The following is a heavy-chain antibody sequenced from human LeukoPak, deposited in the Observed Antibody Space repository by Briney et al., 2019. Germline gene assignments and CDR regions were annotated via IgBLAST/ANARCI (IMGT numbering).Heavy chain of an antibody. CDR2: IYTSGST. CDR3: ARSLITFGGVIVNGMDV. D-gene: IGHD3-16*02. Sequence: NTSETLSLTCTVSGGSISSYYWSWIRQPAGKGLEWIGRIYTSGSTNYNPSLKSRVTMSVDTSKNQFSLKLSSVTAADTAVYYCARSLITFGGVIVNGMDVWGQGTTVTVSS. V-gene: IGHV4-4*07. J-gene: IGHJ6*02. CDR1: GGSISSYY.